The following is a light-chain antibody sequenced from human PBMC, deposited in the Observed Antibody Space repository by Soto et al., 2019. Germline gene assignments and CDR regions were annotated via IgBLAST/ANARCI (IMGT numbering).Light chain of an antibody. CDR3: QKYNSATWT. Sequence: DIQMTQSPSSLSASVGDRVTVTCRASQGISNYLAWYQKKPGKVPKLLIYAASTLQSGVPSRFSGSGSGTDFTLTISSLQPEDVATYYCQKYNSATWTFGQGTKVDIK. J-gene: IGKJ1*01. CDR2: AAS. V-gene: IGKV1-27*01. CDR1: QGISNY.